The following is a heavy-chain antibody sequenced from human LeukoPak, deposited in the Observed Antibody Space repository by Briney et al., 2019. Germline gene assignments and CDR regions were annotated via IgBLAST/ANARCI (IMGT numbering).Heavy chain of an antibody. V-gene: IGHV4-34*01. J-gene: IGHJ4*02. D-gene: IGHD1-20*01. CDR1: GGSFSGYY. CDR3: ASHGKRYNWKIDY. CDR2: INHSGST. Sequence: SETLSLTCAVYGGSFSGYYRSWIRQPPGKGLEWIGEINHSGSTNYNPSLKSRVTISVDTSKNQFSLKLSSVTAADTAVYYCASHGKRYNWKIDYWGQGTLVTVSS.